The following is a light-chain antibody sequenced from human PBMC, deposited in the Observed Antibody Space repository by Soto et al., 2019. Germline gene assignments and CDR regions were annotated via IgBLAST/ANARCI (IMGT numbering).Light chain of an antibody. CDR3: HQYSDWPYT. CDR2: GAS. V-gene: IGKV3-15*01. J-gene: IGKJ2*01. CDR1: QSVGSY. Sequence: EIVMTQSPVTLSVSPGERAALSCRASQSVGSYLAWYQQKPGQAPRLVIHGASTRATGIPPRFSGSGSGTEITLTISSLQSEDLAVYYCHQYSDWPYTFGQGTKLEIK.